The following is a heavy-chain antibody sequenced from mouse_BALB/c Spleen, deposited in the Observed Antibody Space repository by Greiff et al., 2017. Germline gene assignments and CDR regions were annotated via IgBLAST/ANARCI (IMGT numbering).Heavy chain of an antibody. V-gene: IGHV2-6-7*01. J-gene: IGHJ4*01. Sequence: VQRVESGPGLVAPSQSLSITCTVSGFSLTGYGVNWVRQPPGKGLEWLGMIWGDGSTDYNSALKSRLSISKDNSKSQVFLKMNSLQTDDTARYYCASWLDYYAMDYWGQGTSVTVSS. CDR1: GFSLTGYG. CDR2: IWGDGST. CDR3: ASWLDYYAMDY.